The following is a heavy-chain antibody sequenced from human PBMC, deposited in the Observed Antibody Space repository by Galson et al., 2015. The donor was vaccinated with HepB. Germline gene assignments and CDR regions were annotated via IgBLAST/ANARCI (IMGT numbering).Heavy chain of an antibody. CDR3: ASQGDKGDSSGYYYFDY. CDR1: GYTFTSYA. D-gene: IGHD3-22*01. Sequence: SVKVSCKASGYTFTSYAMNWVRRAPGQGLEWMGWINTNTGNPTYAQGFTGRFVFSLDTSVSTAYLQISSLKAEDTAVYYCASQGDKGDSSGYYYFDYWGQGTLVTVSS. V-gene: IGHV7-4-1*02. CDR2: INTNTGNP. J-gene: IGHJ4*02.